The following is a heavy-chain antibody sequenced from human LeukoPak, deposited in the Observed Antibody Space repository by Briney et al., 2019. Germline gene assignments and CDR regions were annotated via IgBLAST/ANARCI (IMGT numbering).Heavy chain of an antibody. CDR1: GYTLTELS. CDR3: ATLLNRYSGSYHYYYYGMDV. D-gene: IGHD1-26*01. V-gene: IGHV1-24*01. Sequence: ASVKVSCKVSGYTLTELSMHWGRQAPGKGLEWMGGFDPEDGETIYAQKFQGRVTMTEDTSTDTAYMELSSLRSEDTAVYYCATLLNRYSGSYHYYYYGMDVWGQGTTVTVSS. CDR2: FDPEDGET. J-gene: IGHJ6*02.